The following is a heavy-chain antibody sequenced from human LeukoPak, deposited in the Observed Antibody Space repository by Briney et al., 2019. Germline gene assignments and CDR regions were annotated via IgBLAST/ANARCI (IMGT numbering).Heavy chain of an antibody. CDR2: INHSGST. Sequence: SETLSLTCAVYGGSFSGYYWSWIRQPPGKGLEWIGEINHSGSTNYNPSLKSRVTISVDTSKNRFSLKLSSVTAADTAVYYCARGRRDNWFDPWGQGTLVTVSS. CDR3: ARGRRDNWFDP. CDR1: GGSFSGYY. J-gene: IGHJ5*02. V-gene: IGHV4-34*01.